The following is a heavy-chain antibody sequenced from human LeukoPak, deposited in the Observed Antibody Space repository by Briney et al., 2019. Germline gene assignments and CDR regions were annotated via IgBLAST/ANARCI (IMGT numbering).Heavy chain of an antibody. CDR3: AHKGTRGAPFDY. V-gene: IGHV2-5*02. CDR1: GFSFSSGGVG. D-gene: IGHD1-1*01. J-gene: IGHJ4*02. CDR2: IYWDDDE. Sequence: SGPTLVNPTETLTHTCTFSGFSFSSGGVGVGWIRQPPGKALEWLALIYWDDDERYSQSLKSRLTITKDTSKNQVVLTMTNMDPVDTATYYCAHKGTRGAPFDYWGEGALVTVSS.